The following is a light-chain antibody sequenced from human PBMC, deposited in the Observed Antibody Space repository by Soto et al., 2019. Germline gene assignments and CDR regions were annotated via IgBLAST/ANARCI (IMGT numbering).Light chain of an antibody. CDR2: DGS. CDR3: QQRTRWPMT. J-gene: IGKJ5*01. CDR1: QTVSSS. V-gene: IGKV3-11*01. Sequence: ETLMTQSPATLSVSPGARATLYCRASQTVSSSLAWYQQKPGQAPRLLIYDGSKRAAGVPDRISGDGSGTDYTLTISSLEPEDFAVYYCQQRTRWPMTFGQGTRLEIK.